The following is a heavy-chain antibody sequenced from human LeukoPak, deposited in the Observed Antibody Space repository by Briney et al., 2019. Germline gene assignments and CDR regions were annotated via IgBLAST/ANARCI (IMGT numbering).Heavy chain of an antibody. CDR3: ARRQEWLVRSPYDY. CDR1: GGSFSGYY. V-gene: IGHV4-34*01. J-gene: IGHJ4*02. CDR2: INHSGST. D-gene: IGHD6-19*01. Sequence: SETLSLTCAVYGGSFSGYYWSWIRQPPGKGLEWIGEINHSGSTNYNPSLKSRVTISVDTSRNQFSLKLSSVTAADTAVYYCARRQEWLVRSPYDYWGQGTLVTVSS.